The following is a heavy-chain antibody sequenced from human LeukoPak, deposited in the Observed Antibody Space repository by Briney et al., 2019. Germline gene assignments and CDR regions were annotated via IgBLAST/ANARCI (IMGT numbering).Heavy chain of an antibody. J-gene: IGHJ4*02. D-gene: IGHD3-10*01. Sequence: GGSLRLSCAASGFTFSNYNMKWVRQPPGKGLQWVSYISSSSNIIYYADSVKGRFTISRDNAKNSLFLQMNSLRAEDTAVYYCARDFAREFTIDYWGQGTLVTVSS. CDR2: ISSSSNII. V-gene: IGHV3-48*01. CDR1: GFTFSNYN. CDR3: ARDFAREFTIDY.